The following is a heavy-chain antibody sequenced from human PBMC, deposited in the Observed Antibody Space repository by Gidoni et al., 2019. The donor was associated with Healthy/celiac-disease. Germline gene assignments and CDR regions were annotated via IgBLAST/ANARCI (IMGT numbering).Heavy chain of an antibody. J-gene: IGHJ6*02. CDR3: AGVTCSSTSCPRSVYYYYGMDV. CDR2: IYYSGST. V-gene: IGHV4-59*01. Sequence: QVQLQESGPGLVKPSETLSLTCTVSGGSISSYYWRWIRQPPGKGLEWIGYIYYSGSTNYNPSLKSRVTISVDTSKNQFSLKLSSVTAADTAVYYCAGVTCSSTSCPRSVYYYYGMDVWGQGTTVTVSS. CDR1: GGSISSYY. D-gene: IGHD2-2*01.